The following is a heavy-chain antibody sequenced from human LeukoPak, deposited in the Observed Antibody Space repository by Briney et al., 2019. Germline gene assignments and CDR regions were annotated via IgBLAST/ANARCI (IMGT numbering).Heavy chain of an antibody. D-gene: IGHD2-2*03. J-gene: IGHJ5*02. CDR2: INPSGGST. CDR3: AREVVDIVVVPAAMGSWFDP. Sequence: ASVKVSCKASGYTFTSYYMHWVRQAPGQGLEWMGIINPSGGSTSYAQKFQGRVTVTADKSTSTAYMELSSLRSEDTAVYYCAREVVDIVVVPAAMGSWFDPWGQGTLVTVSS. CDR1: GYTFTSYY. V-gene: IGHV1-46*01.